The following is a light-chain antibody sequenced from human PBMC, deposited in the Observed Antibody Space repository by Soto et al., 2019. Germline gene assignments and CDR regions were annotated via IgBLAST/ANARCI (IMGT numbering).Light chain of an antibody. Sequence: QSALTQPASVSGSPGQSITVSCTGTSSDIGGYNYVSWYQQYPGKAPRLMIYEVSNRPSGVSNRFSGSKSGNTASLTISGLKAEDEADYYCSSYTISHSWVFGGGTKLTVL. CDR1: SSDIGGYNY. V-gene: IGLV2-14*01. CDR2: EVS. CDR3: SSYTISHSWV. J-gene: IGLJ3*02.